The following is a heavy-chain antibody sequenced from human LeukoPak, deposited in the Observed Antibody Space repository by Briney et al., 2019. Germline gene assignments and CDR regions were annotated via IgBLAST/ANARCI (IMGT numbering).Heavy chain of an antibody. CDR3: ARGPIHLWLHNGMDV. Sequence: SLRLSCTASGFIFGDHAMSWVRQAPGKGLEWVGFIRSKAYGGTTEYAASVKGRFTISRDDSEGIAYLQMNSLRIDDTAVYYCARGPIHLWLHNGMDVWGQGTTVIVFS. V-gene: IGHV3-49*04. CDR2: IRSKAYGGTT. CDR1: GFIFGDHA. J-gene: IGHJ6*02. D-gene: IGHD5-12*01.